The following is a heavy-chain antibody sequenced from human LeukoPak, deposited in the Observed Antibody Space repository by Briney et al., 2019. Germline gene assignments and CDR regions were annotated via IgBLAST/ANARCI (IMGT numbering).Heavy chain of an antibody. D-gene: IGHD2-15*01. CDR3: ARDQVASYFDY. J-gene: IGHJ4*02. V-gene: IGHV3-7*01. CDR1: GFTFSSYW. CDR2: IKQDGSEK. Sequence: PGGSLRLSCAASGFTFSSYWVSWVRQAPGKGLEWVANIKQDGSEKYYVDSVKGRFTISRDNAKNSLYLQMNSLRAEDTAVYYCARDQVASYFDYWGQGTLVTVSS.